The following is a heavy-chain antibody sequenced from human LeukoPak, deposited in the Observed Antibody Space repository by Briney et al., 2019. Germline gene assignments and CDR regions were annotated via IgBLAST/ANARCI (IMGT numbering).Heavy chain of an antibody. CDR3: ARAFGATGGFDY. V-gene: IGHV4-61*01. J-gene: IGHJ4*02. CDR2: IYYSGST. Sequence: PSETLSLTCTVSGVSVSSGSYYWSWIRQPPGKGLEWIGYIYYSGSTNDNPSLKSRVTISVDTSKNQFSLKLSSVTAADTAVYYCARAFGATGGFDYWGQGTLVTVSS. CDR1: GVSVSSGSYY. D-gene: IGHD2-8*02.